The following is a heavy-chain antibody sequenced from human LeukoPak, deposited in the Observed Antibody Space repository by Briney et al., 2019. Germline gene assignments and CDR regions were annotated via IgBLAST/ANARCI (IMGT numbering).Heavy chain of an antibody. CDR2: FSYSGST. V-gene: IGHV4-59*01. Sequence: SETLSLTCTVSSGSISSYYWSWIRQPPAKGLEWMGFFSYSGSTKYNPSLKSRVTMSVDTSKNQFSLKLSSVTAADTAVYYCARHLNYYDSSGYYRGDLYYFDYWGQGTLVTVSS. J-gene: IGHJ4*02. D-gene: IGHD3-22*01. CDR1: SGSISSYY. CDR3: ARHLNYYDSSGYYRGDLYYFDY.